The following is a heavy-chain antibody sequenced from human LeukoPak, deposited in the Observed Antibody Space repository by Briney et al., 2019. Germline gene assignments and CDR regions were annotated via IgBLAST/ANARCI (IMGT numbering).Heavy chain of an antibody. V-gene: IGHV3-33*01. D-gene: IGHD1-1*01. CDR1: GFIFSNDA. J-gene: IGHJ4*02. Sequence: PGGSLSLSCAASGFIFSNDAMHWVRQAPGKGLEWVAFIWFDGSNKHYADSVKGRFTISRDNSEDTLYLQMNSLRAEDTAVYYCVRDPSGSGFAFDSWGQGAWSPSPQ. CDR2: IWFDGSNK. CDR3: VRDPSGSGFAFDS.